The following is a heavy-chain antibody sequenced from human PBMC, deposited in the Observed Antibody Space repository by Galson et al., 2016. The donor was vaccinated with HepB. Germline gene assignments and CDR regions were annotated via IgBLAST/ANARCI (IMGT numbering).Heavy chain of an antibody. D-gene: IGHD2-21*02. CDR1: GGSLSSYS. CDR2: IYYSGST. Sequence: SETLSLTCTVSGGSLSSYSWGWIRQPPGKGLEWIGYIYYSGSTKYNPSLKSRVTISIDTSKNQFSLRLNSLTAADTAVYSRARVSPVTATIDFWGQGTLVTVSS. CDR3: ARVSPVTATIDF. J-gene: IGHJ4*02. V-gene: IGHV4-59*01.